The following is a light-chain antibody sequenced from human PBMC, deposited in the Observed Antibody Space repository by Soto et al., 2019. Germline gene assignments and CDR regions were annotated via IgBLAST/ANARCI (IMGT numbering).Light chain of an antibody. CDR3: SSYTCSSTHVV. CDR2: DVS. CDR1: SSDVGGYNY. V-gene: IGLV2-14*01. Sequence: QSALTQPASVSGSPGQSITISCTGTSSDVGGYNYVSWYQQHPGNAPKLMIYDVSNRPSGVSNRCSGSQSGNTSFWTSSGLQAEDEADYYCSSYTCSSTHVVFGGGTKLTVL. J-gene: IGLJ2*01.